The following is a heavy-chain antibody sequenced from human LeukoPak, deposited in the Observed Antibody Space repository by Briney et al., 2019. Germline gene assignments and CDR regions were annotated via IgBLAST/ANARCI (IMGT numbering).Heavy chain of an antibody. V-gene: IGHV4-59*01. CDR3: ARETSQKGAHYMDV. D-gene: IGHD3-16*01. CDR2: IYYSGST. Sequence: SETLSLTCTVSGGSISSYYWSWIRQPPGKGLQWIGYIYYSGSTNYSPSLKSRVTISVDTSKNQFSLKLSSVTAADTAVYYCARETSQKGAHYMDVWGKGTTVTISS. J-gene: IGHJ6*03. CDR1: GGSISSYY.